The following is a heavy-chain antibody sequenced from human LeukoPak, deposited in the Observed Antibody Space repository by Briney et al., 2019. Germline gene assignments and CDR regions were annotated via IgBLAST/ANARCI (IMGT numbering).Heavy chain of an antibody. D-gene: IGHD3-10*01. J-gene: IGHJ4*02. Sequence: GGSLRLSCATSGFTFSAYSMSWVRQAPGKGLEWVSYISSSGSTTFYADAVEGRFTISRDNAKNSLYLQMNSLRAEDTAVYYCARELFGESHFDYWGQGTLLTVSS. CDR3: ARELFGESHFDY. V-gene: IGHV3-48*01. CDR1: GFTFSAYS. CDR2: ISSSGSTT.